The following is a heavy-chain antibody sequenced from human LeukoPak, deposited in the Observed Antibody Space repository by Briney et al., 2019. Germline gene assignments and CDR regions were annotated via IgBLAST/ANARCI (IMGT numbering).Heavy chain of an antibody. CDR2: IWYDGSNK. D-gene: IGHD3-3*01. J-gene: IGHJ6*02. V-gene: IGHV3-33*01. CDR3: ARVGPPTGGYYDFWSGSDDMDV. Sequence: GGSLRLSCAASGFTFSSYGMHWVRQAPGKGLEWVAVIWYDGSNKYYADSVKGRFTISRDNSKNTLYLQMNSLRAEDTAVYYCARVGPPTGGYYDFWSGSDDMDVWGQGTTVTVSS. CDR1: GFTFSSYG.